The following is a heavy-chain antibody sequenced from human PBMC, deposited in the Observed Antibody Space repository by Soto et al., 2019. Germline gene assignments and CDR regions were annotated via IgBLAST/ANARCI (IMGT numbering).Heavy chain of an antibody. CDR1: GFSFTTFW. Sequence: EVQLVESGGGLVQPGGSLRLSCAASGFSFTTFWMTWVRQAPGTGLEWVASIKQDGSEKYYVDSVKGRFTISRDNAKNAVHLQMNSLRVEDTAVYTCVRGDAYFRVWGQGTLVTVSP. V-gene: IGHV3-7*04. D-gene: IGHD1-26*01. CDR2: IKQDGSEK. CDR3: VRGDAYFRV. J-gene: IGHJ4*02.